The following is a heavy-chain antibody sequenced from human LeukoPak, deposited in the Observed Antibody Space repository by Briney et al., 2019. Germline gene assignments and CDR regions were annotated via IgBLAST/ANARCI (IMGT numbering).Heavy chain of an antibody. D-gene: IGHD1-26*01. J-gene: IGHJ4*02. V-gene: IGHV3-23*01. Sequence: GGSLRLSCAAFGLTFSNSAMSWVRQAPGKGLEWVSTSTGSGGTTYYADSVKGRFTISRDNSKNTLYLQMNSLRAEDTALYYCAKSLSGTYFNFGYWGQGTLVTVSS. CDR3: AKSLSGTYFNFGY. CDR1: GLTFSNSA. CDR2: STGSGGTT.